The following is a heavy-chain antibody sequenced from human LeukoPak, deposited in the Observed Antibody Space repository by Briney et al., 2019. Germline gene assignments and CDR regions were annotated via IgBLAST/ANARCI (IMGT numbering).Heavy chain of an antibody. Sequence: GGSLRLSCAASGFTFSNYWMSWVRQAPGKGLEWVANIKQDGSDTYYVDSVKGRFTISRDNAKNSLYLQMNSLGAEDTAVYYCARDPTPFTHYNYRSGYYADYWGQGTLVTVSS. D-gene: IGHD3-22*01. CDR3: ARDPTPFTHYNYRSGYYADY. CDR2: IKQDGSDT. J-gene: IGHJ4*02. CDR1: GFTFSNYW. V-gene: IGHV3-7*01.